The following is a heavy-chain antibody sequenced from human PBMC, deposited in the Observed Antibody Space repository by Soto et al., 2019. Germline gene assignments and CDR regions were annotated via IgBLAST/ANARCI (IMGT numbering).Heavy chain of an antibody. V-gene: IGHV1-18*01. CDR3: ARASGSSYWFDP. CDR1: GYTFTSYG. CDR2: ISAYNGNT. Sequence: AASVKVSCXASGYTFTSYGISWVRQAPGQGLEWMGWISAYNGNTNYAQKLQGRVTMTTDTSTSTVYMELRSLRSDDTAVYYCARASGSSYWFDPWGQGTLVTVSS. D-gene: IGHD1-26*01. J-gene: IGHJ5*02.